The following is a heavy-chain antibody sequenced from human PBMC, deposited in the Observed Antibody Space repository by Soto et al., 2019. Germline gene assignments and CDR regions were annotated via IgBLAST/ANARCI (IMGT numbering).Heavy chain of an antibody. V-gene: IGHV4-39*01. J-gene: IGHJ3*02. CDR1: GGSIGRSSYY. CDR2: IYYSGST. CDR3: ESRGYYTPVAFFI. D-gene: IGHD3-3*01. Sequence: SETLSPTCTVSGGSIGRSSYYWGWTLQPPGQGLEWIGSIYYSGSTYYNPSLKSRVTISVDTSKNQFSLKPSSGTAADPAVYYCESRGYYTPVAFFIWGQET.